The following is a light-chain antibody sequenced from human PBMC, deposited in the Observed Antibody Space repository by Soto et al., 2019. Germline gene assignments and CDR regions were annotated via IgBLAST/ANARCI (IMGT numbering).Light chain of an antibody. Sequence: EIVLTQSPGTLSLSPGERATLSCRASQSVSSSYLAWYQQKPGQAPRLLIYGASSRATGIPDRFSGSGSGTDFTLTIIRLEPEDFAVYYCQQYGSSTPAWTFGQGTKVEIK. CDR2: GAS. V-gene: IGKV3-20*01. CDR3: QQYGSSTPAWT. CDR1: QSVSSSY. J-gene: IGKJ1*01.